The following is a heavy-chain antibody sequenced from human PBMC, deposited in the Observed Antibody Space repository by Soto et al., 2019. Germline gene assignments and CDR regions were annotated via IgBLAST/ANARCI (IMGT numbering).Heavy chain of an antibody. CDR2: ISSDSYYI. CDR1: GFTFSTYS. D-gene: IGHD2-15*01. Sequence: LRLSCAASGFTFSTYSMNWVRQAPGKGLEWVSSISSDSYYIYYADSVKGRFTISRDNAKNSLYLQVNSLRADDTAVYYCARRDRGYAFDIWGQGTMVTVSS. V-gene: IGHV3-21*01. J-gene: IGHJ3*02. CDR3: ARRDRGYAFDI.